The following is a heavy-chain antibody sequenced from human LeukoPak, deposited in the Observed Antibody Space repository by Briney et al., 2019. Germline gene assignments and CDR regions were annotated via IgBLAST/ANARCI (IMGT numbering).Heavy chain of an antibody. V-gene: IGHV3-15*01. CDR3: TTSGNYYYYYMDV. Sequence: PGGSLRLSCAASGFTFSNAWISWVRQAPGKGLEWVGRIKSKTDGGTTDYAAPVKGRFTISRDDSKNTLYLQMNSLKTEDTAVYYCTTSGNYYYYYMDVWGKGTTVTVSS. CDR1: GFTFSNAW. CDR2: IKSKTDGGTT. J-gene: IGHJ6*03. D-gene: IGHD3-10*01.